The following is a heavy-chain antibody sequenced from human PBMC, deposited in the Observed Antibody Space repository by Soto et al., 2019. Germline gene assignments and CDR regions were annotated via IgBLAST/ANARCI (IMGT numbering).Heavy chain of an antibody. CDR2: IDPSDSYT. V-gene: IGHV5-10-1*01. CDR3: ARHLRFLCGYSYPYTPIGF. Sequence: GESLKISCKDSGYIFTSYWISWVRQMPGKGLEWMGRIDPSDSYTNYSPSFQGHVTISADKSISTAYLQWSSLKASDTAMYYCARHLRFLCGYSYPYTPIGFWGQGTLVTVS. D-gene: IGHD5-18*01. CDR1: GYIFTSYW. J-gene: IGHJ4*02.